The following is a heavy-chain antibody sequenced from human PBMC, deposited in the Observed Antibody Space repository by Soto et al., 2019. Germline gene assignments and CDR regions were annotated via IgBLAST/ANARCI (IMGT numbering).Heavy chain of an antibody. CDR2: ISAYNGNT. D-gene: IGHD4-17*01. J-gene: IGHJ5*02. Sequence: GASVKVSCKASGGTFSSYAISWVRQAPGQGLEWMGWISAYNGNTNYAQKLQGRVTMTTDTSTSTAYMELRSLRSDDTAVYYCARDYGDYVFSWFDPWGQGTLVTVS. V-gene: IGHV1-18*01. CDR1: GGTFSSYA. CDR3: ARDYGDYVFSWFDP.